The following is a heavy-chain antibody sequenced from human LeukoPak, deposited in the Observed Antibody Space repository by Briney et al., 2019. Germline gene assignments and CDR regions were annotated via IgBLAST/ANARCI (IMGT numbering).Heavy chain of an antibody. J-gene: IGHJ4*02. CDR2: ISSSSSYI. Sequence: GGSLRLSCAASGFTFSSYAMSWVRQAPGKGLEWVSSISSSSSYIYYADSVKGRFTISRDNAKNSLYLQMNSLRAEDTAVYYCARDEELERGAGDPGDFDYWGQGTLVTVSS. V-gene: IGHV3-21*01. D-gene: IGHD1-1*01. CDR1: GFTFSSYA. CDR3: ARDEELERGAGDPGDFDY.